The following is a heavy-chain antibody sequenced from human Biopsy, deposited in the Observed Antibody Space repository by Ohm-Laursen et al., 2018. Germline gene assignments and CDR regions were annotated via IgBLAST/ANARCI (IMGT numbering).Heavy chain of an antibody. CDR2: INAKTGDT. V-gene: IGHV1-2*02. Sequence: ASVNVSCKASGYTFTGYHVHWVRQAPGQGLEGMGWINAKTGDTNYAQKFQGRVTMTRDTSISTAYVDLSSLRSDDTAVYYCTRGGYYYDSLAYYYWFDPWGQGTLVTVSS. D-gene: IGHD3-22*01. J-gene: IGHJ5*02. CDR1: GYTFTGYH. CDR3: TRGGYYYDSLAYYYWFDP.